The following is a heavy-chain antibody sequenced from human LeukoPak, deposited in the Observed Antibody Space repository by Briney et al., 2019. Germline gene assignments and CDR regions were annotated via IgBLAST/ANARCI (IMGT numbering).Heavy chain of an antibody. Sequence: SVTLSLTCTVSGGSISTYYWSWIRQSPGKGLEWIGYIYYSGSTTYNPSLKSRVTISVDTSKNQFSLKLSSVTAADTAVYYCARHGTSSYYYYAMDVWGQGTTVTVSS. V-gene: IGHV4-59*08. CDR1: GGSISTYY. CDR3: ARHGTSSYYYYAMDV. D-gene: IGHD1-26*01. CDR2: IYYSGST. J-gene: IGHJ6*02.